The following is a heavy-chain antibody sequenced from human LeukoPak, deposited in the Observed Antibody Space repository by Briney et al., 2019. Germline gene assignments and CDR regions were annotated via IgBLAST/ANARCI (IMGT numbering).Heavy chain of an antibody. CDR3: ARTDSSGYYFDY. D-gene: IGHD3-22*01. J-gene: IGHJ4*02. Sequence: SETLSLTCTVSGGSISSYYWSWIRQPPGKGLVWIGYIYNSGSTNYNPSLKSRVTISVDTSKNQFSLKLSSVTAADTAVYYCARTDSSGYYFDYWGQGTLVTVSS. CDR2: IYNSGST. V-gene: IGHV4-59*01. CDR1: GGSISSYY.